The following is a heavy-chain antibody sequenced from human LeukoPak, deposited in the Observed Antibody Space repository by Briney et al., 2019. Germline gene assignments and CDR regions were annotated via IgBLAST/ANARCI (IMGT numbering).Heavy chain of an antibody. CDR1: GYTFTSYD. Sequence: SVKVSCKASGYTFTSYDINWVRQATGQGLEWMGRIIPILGIANYAQKFQGRVTITADKSTSTAYMELSSLRSEDTAVYYCAGYYDSSGYPYSHNFDYWGQGTLVTVSS. CDR2: IIPILGIA. V-gene: IGHV1-69*04. J-gene: IGHJ4*02. CDR3: AGYYDSSGYPYSHNFDY. D-gene: IGHD3-22*01.